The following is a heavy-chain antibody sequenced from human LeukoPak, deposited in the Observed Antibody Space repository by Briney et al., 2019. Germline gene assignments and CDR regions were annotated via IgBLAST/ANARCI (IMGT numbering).Heavy chain of an antibody. J-gene: IGHJ4*02. D-gene: IGHD3-9*01. CDR3: ARGVVRYFDY. V-gene: IGHV3-21*01. CDR1: GFTFIGYS. CDR2: ISSSSSYI. Sequence: GSLRLSCAASGFTFIGYSMNWVRQAPGKGLEWVSSISSSSSYIYYADSVKGRFTISRDNAKNSLYLQMNSLRAEDTAVYYCARGVVRYFDYWGQGALVTVSS.